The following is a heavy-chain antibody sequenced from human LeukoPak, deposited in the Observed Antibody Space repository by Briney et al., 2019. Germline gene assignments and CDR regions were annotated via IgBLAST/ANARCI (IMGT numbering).Heavy chain of an antibody. J-gene: IGHJ4*02. CDR1: GFTFSSYA. V-gene: IGHV3-23*01. Sequence: PGGSLRLSCAASGFTFSSYAMSWDRQAPGKGLEWVSAISGSGGSTYYADSVKGRFTISRDNSENTLYLQMNSLRAEDTAVYYCAKEGRSTSCFDYWGQGTLVTVSS. CDR3: AKEGRSTSCFDY. D-gene: IGHD2-2*01. CDR2: ISGSGGST.